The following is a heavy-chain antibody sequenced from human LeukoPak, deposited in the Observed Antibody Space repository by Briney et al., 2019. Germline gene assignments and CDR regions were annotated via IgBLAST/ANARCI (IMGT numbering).Heavy chain of an antibody. CDR2: IYTSGST. Sequence: SQTLSLTCTVSGGSISSGSYYWSWIRQPAGKGLEWIGRIYTSGSTNYNPSLKSRVTISVDTSKNQFSLKLSSVTAADTAVYYCARDSFLPDYGDYNVDYWGQGTLVTVST. CDR1: GGSISSGSYY. V-gene: IGHV4-61*02. D-gene: IGHD4-17*01. CDR3: ARDSFLPDYGDYNVDY. J-gene: IGHJ4*02.